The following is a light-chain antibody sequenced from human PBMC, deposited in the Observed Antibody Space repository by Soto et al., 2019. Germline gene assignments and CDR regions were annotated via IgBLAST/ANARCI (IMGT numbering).Light chain of an antibody. J-gene: IGLJ3*02. CDR3: QSYDSSNPWV. Sequence: NFMLTQPHSVSESPGKTVTISCTRSSGSIASNYVQWYQQRPGSSPTTVIYEDNLRPSGVPDRFSGSIDSSSNSASLTISGLKTEDEADYYCQSYDSSNPWVFGGGTKVTVL. V-gene: IGLV6-57*01. CDR1: SGSIASNY. CDR2: EDN.